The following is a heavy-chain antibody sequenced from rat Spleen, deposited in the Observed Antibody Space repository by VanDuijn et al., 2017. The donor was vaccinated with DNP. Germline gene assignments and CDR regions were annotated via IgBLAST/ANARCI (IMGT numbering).Heavy chain of an antibody. V-gene: IGHV5-22*01. CDR1: GFTFNDYW. D-gene: IGHD1-1*01. Sequence: EVQLVESGGGLVQPGRSLKLSCVASGFTFNDYWMTWVRQAPTKGLEWVASISPTGSSTYYRDSVKGRFTISRDNAKSTLYLQMNSLRSEDTATYYCARGVYYYSATYWYFDFLGPGTMVTVSS. CDR2: ISPTGSST. J-gene: IGHJ1*01. CDR3: ARGVYYYSATYWYFDF.